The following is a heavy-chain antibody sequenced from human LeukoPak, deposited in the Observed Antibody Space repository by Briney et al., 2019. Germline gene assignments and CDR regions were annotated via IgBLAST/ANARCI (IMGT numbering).Heavy chain of an antibody. D-gene: IGHD3-22*01. Sequence: PGGSLGLSCAASGFTFSSYAMHWVRQAPGKGLEWVAVISYDGSNKYYADSVKGRFTISRDNSKNTLYLQMNSLRAEDTAVYYCARDLYYYDSSGYHGFDYWGQGTLVTVSS. CDR1: GFTFSSYA. J-gene: IGHJ4*02. V-gene: IGHV3-30*04. CDR3: ARDLYYYDSSGYHGFDY. CDR2: ISYDGSNK.